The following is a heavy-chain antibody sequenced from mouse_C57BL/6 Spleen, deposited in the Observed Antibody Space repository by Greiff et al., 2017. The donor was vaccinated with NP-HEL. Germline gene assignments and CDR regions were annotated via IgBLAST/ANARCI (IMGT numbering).Heavy chain of an antibody. CDR3: ARGGDGGDFDY. CDR2: IDPSDSYT. CDR1: GYTFTSYW. D-gene: IGHD3-3*01. Sequence: QVQLQQPGAELVRPGTSVKLSCKASGYTFTSYWMHWVKQRPGHGLEWIGVIDPSDSYTNYNQKFKGKATLTVDTSSSTAYMQLSSLTSEDSAVYYCARGGDGGDFDYWGQGTTLTVSS. J-gene: IGHJ2*01. V-gene: IGHV1-59*01.